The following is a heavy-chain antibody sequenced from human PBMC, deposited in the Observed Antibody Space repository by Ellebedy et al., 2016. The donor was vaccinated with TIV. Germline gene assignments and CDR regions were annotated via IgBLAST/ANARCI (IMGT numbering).Heavy chain of an antibody. CDR3: VVGGGMDV. Sequence: ASVKVSCKASGYTFTGYYMHWLRQAPGQGLEWLGWINAGNCNPHYSQKFQGRVTITRDTSVNTAYMELSSLRSEDTAVYYCVVGGGMDVWGQGTTVTVSS. CDR1: GYTFTGYY. V-gene: IGHV1/OR15-3*02. D-gene: IGHD1-26*01. J-gene: IGHJ6*02. CDR2: INAGNCNP.